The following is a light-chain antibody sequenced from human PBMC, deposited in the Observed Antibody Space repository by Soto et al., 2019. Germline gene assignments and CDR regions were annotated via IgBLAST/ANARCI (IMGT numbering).Light chain of an antibody. V-gene: IGLV2-14*03. J-gene: IGLJ1*01. CDR1: SSDVVGFTS. Sequence: QSALTQPASVSGSPGQSITISCTGTSSDVVGFTSVSWYQLRPGTAPKLILYDVVDRPSGVSYRFSGSKSGNTASLTISGLQAADEADYFCSSYTSTMTNVFGSGTKLTVL. CDR3: SSYTSTMTNV. CDR2: DVV.